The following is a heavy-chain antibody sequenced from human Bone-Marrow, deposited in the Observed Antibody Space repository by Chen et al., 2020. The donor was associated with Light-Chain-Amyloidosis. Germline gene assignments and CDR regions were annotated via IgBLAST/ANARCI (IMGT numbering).Heavy chain of an antibody. Sequence: EVQLVASGGGLVQPGGSLRLFCVASGFTFSSHWMSWVRQAPGKGLEWVANIKQDGSEKYYADSVKGRFTISRDNAKNSLYLQMNSLRAEDTAVYYCAEINTNWGQGTLVTVSS. V-gene: IGHV3-7*01. CDR1: GFTFSSHW. CDR2: IKQDGSEK. J-gene: IGHJ4*02. CDR3: AEINTN.